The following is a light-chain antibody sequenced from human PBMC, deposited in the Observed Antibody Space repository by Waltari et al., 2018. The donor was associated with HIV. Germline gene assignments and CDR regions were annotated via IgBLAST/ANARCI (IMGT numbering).Light chain of an antibody. CDR3: AVWGDSLNGPV. Sequence: QSVLTQPPSASGTPGQRVTISSSGSSSNIGVNTVNWYQQLPGTAPKLLIYSNKQRPSGVPDRFSGSKSGTSASLAISGLQSEDEADYYCAVWGDSLNGPVFGGGTKLTVL. CDR1: SSNIGVNT. V-gene: IGLV1-44*01. J-gene: IGLJ2*01. CDR2: SNK.